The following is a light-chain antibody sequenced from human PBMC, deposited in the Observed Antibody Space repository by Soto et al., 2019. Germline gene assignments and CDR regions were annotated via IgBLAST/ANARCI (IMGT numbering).Light chain of an antibody. CDR3: QQRSNWPPLT. CDR1: QSVSSY. CDR2: DAS. V-gene: IGKV3-11*01. Sequence: EIVCAQSPVTLSFSPVERATLSCRASQSVSSYLAWYQQKPGQAPRLLIYDASNRATGIPARFSGSGSGTDFTLTISSLEPEDFAVYYCQQRSNWPPLTFGQGTRLEIK. J-gene: IGKJ5*01.